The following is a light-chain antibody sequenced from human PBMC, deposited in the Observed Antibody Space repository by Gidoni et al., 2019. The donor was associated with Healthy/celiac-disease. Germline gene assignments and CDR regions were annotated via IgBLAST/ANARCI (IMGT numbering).Light chain of an antibody. V-gene: IGKV3-11*01. J-gene: IGKJ4*01. Sequence: IVLTQSPATLSLSPGERATLSCRASQHVCSYLAWYQQKPGQAPRLLIYFASNRASGIPARFSGSGSGTDFTLTISSLEPEDFAVYYCQQRSNWPLTFGGGTKVEIK. CDR3: QQRSNWPLT. CDR1: QHVCSY. CDR2: FAS.